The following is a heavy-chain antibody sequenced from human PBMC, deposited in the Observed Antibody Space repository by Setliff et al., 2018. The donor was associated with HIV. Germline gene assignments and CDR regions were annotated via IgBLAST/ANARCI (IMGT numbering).Heavy chain of an antibody. CDR3: ARGDGYRVNDAYYDTGMDV. CDR2: ISHSGNT. Sequence: PSETLSLTCTVSGDSINTHYWSWIRQPPGKGLEWIGCISHSGNTNFNPSLNSRVTISLDTSKNQFSLRLTSLTAADTSIYYRARGDGYRVNDAYYDTGMDVWGQGITVTVSS. CDR1: GDSINTHY. D-gene: IGHD5-12*01. J-gene: IGHJ6*02. V-gene: IGHV4-59*11.